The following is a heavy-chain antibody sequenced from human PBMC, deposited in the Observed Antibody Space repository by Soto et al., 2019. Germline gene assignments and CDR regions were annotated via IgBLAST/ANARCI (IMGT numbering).Heavy chain of an antibody. CDR2: IYSSGST. Sequence: SETLSLTCTVSGGSISGYYWSWIRQAPGKGLEWIGYIYSSGSTNYNPSLKSRVTISVDTSKNQFSLKLSSVTAADTAVYYCARRVATIRGRIYYGMDVWGQGTTVTVSS. J-gene: IGHJ6*02. V-gene: IGHV4-59*01. D-gene: IGHD5-12*01. CDR1: GGSISGYY. CDR3: ARRVATIRGRIYYGMDV.